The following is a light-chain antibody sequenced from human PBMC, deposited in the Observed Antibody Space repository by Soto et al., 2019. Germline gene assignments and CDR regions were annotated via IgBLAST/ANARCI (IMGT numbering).Light chain of an antibody. CDR2: EVT. CDR1: SSDVGGYNY. Sequence: QSALTQPPSASGSPGQSVTISCTGTSSDVGGYNYVSWYQQYPGRAPKLMIYEVTKRPSGVPDRFSGSKSVNTASLTVSGLQAEYEDDYYCSSYAASNNFYFVFGGGTKLTVL. CDR3: SSYAASNNFYFV. V-gene: IGLV2-8*01. J-gene: IGLJ3*02.